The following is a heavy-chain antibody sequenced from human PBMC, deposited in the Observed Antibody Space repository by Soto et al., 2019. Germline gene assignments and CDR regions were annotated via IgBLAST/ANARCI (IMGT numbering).Heavy chain of an antibody. CDR3: ARDRAVAATDWFDP. Sequence: SVKVSCKASGGTFSSYAISWVRQAPGQGLEWMGGIIPIFGTANYAQKFQGRVTITADESTSTAYMELSSLRSEDTAVYYCARDRAVAATDWFDPWGQGTLVTVSS. CDR1: GGTFSSYA. V-gene: IGHV1-69*13. D-gene: IGHD2-15*01. J-gene: IGHJ5*02. CDR2: IIPIFGTA.